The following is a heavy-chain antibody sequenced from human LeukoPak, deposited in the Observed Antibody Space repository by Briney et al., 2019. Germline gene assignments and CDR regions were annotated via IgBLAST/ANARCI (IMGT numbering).Heavy chain of an antibody. CDR1: GGSISSYY. V-gene: IGHV4-59*01. CDR3: ARATPTYPKFGGVIGTVIYGLDV. J-gene: IGHJ6*02. Sequence: SETLSLTCSVSGGSISSYYWSWIRQPPGKGLEWIGYIYYSGSTNYNPSLKGRLTISIDTSKNQFSLKLSSVTAADTAVYYCARATPTYPKFGGVIGTVIYGLDVWGQGTTVTVSS. CDR2: IYYSGST. D-gene: IGHD3-16*02.